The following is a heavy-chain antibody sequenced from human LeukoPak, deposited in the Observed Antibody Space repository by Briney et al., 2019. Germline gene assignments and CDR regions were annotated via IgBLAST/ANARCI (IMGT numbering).Heavy chain of an antibody. CDR2: IYYSGST. CDR1: GGSISSYY. J-gene: IGHJ3*02. V-gene: IGHV4-59*08. D-gene: IGHD6-19*01. CDR3: ARQFGGWYEAFDI. Sequence: SETLSVTCTVSGGSISSYYWSWIRQPPGNGLEWIGYIYYSGSTNYNPSLKSRVTISVDTSKNQFSLKLSSVTAADTAVYYCARQFGGWYEAFDIWGQGTMVTVSS.